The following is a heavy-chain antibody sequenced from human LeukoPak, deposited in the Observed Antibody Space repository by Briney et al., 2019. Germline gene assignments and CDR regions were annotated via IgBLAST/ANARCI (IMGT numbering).Heavy chain of an antibody. Sequence: PGGSLRLSCAASGFTFSSYAMHWVRQAPGKGLEYVSGISSNGGSTYYANSVKGRLTISRDNSRNTLYLQMGSLRAEDMAVYYCARERVGHCSDTGCDVFNIWAKGKMVTV. J-gene: IGHJ3*02. D-gene: IGHD2-15*01. CDR2: ISSNGGST. CDR1: GFTFSSYA. V-gene: IGHV3-64*01. CDR3: ARERVGHCSDTGCDVFNI.